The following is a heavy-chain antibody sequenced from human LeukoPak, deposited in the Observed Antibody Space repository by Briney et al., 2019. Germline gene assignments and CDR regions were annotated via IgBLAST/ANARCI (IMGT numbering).Heavy chain of an antibody. Sequence: SETLPLTCTVSGGSISSSSYYWGWIRQPPGKGLEWIGSIYYSGSTYYNPSLKSRVTISVDTSKNQFSLKLSSVTAADTAVYYCARLRAIQLWGTPRWYYFDYWGQGTLVTVSS. CDR2: IYYSGST. D-gene: IGHD5-18*01. V-gene: IGHV4-39*01. J-gene: IGHJ4*02. CDR3: ARLRAIQLWGTPRWYYFDY. CDR1: GGSISSSSYY.